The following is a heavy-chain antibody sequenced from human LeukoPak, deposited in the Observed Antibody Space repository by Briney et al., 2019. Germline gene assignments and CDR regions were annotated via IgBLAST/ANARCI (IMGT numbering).Heavy chain of an antibody. CDR2: IYYSGST. D-gene: IGHD1-26*01. CDR1: GGSFSGYY. CDR3: ARAPGQGATFFDY. Sequence: PSETLSLTCAVYGGSFSGYYWSWIRQPPGKGLEWIGYIYYSGSTNYNPSLKSRVTISVDTSKNQFSLKLSSVTAADTAVYYCARAPGQGATFFDYWGQGTLVTVSS. V-gene: IGHV4-59*01. J-gene: IGHJ4*02.